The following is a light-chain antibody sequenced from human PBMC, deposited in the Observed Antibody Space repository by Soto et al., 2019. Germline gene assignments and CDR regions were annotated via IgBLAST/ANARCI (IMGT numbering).Light chain of an antibody. CDR3: AAWDDSLSGWV. J-gene: IGLJ3*02. V-gene: IGLV1-47*01. CDR2: RNN. Sequence: QAVVTQPPSASGTPGQRVTISCSGSSSNIGSNYVYWYQQLPGRAPKLLIYRNNQRPSGVPDRFSGSKSGTSASLAISVLRSEDEADYYCAAWDDSLSGWVFGGGTKLTVL. CDR1: SSNIGSNY.